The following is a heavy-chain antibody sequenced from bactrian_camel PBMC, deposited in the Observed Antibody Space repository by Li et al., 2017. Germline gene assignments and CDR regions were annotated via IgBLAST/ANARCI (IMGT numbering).Heavy chain of an antibody. Sequence: HVQLVESGGGSVQAGGSLRLSCTGSGDGIAVRDMGWFRQVPGREREGVATISGGRSITYADSVKGRFTVSKDNAVSTLFLQMNSLKPEDTATYFCAATLRRAYCFQDAQYIYWGQGTQVTVS. D-gene: IGHD3*01. CDR1: GDGIAVRD. J-gene: IGHJ4*01. CDR3: AATLRRAYCFQDAQYIY. CDR2: ISGGRSI. V-gene: IGHV3S53*01.